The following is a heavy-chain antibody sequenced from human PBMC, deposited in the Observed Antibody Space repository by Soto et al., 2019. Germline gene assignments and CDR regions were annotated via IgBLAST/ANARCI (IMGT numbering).Heavy chain of an antibody. CDR1: GYTFTSYD. V-gene: IGHV1-8*01. Sequence: ASVKVSCKASGYTFTSYDINWVRQATGQGLESMGWMNPNSGNTGYAQKFQGRVTMTRNTSISTAYMELGGLRSEDTAVYYCAGGVSQDPDLIVVVPAAMGGYYYYYYMDVWGKGTTVTVSS. CDR3: AGGVSQDPDLIVVVPAAMGGYYYYYYMDV. CDR2: MNPNSGNT. J-gene: IGHJ6*03. D-gene: IGHD2-2*01.